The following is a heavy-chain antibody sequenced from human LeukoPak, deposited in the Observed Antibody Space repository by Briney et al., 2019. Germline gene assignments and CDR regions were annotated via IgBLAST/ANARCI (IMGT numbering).Heavy chain of an antibody. CDR1: GYTFTGYW. CDR3: TRGVLPARFDS. V-gene: IGHV1-2*02. J-gene: IGHJ5*01. CDR2: INPNNGGT. Sequence: ASLKVSCKASGYTFTGYWIHWVRQAPGQGFEWMGWINPNNGGTNYAQKFQGRVTMTRDTSTSTIYMELSSPISDDTAVYYCTRGVLPARFDSWGQGTLVTVTS. D-gene: IGHD2-2*01.